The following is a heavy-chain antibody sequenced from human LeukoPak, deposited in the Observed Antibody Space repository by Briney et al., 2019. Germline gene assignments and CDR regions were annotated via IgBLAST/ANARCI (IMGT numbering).Heavy chain of an antibody. CDR2: IKQDASEK. V-gene: IGHV3-7*01. J-gene: IGHJ4*02. Sequence: GGSLRLSCAASGFTFSSYWMSWVRQAPGKGLEWVANIKQDASEKYYVDSVKGRFTISRDNARNSLYLQMNSLRAEDTAVYYCARQRRYFDPDIIDYWGQGTLVTVSS. CDR3: ARQRRYFDPDIIDY. D-gene: IGHD3-9*01. CDR1: GFTFSSYW.